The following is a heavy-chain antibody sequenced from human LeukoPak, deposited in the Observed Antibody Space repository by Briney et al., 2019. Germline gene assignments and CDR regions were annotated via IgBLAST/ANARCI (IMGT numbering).Heavy chain of an antibody. J-gene: IGHJ3*02. CDR2: IASDSSSK. V-gene: IGHV3-30*18. D-gene: IGHD2-8*01. Sequence: GGSLRLSCAASGFTFSSYAMSWVRQAPGKGLEWVAVIASDSSSKYYADSGKGRFTISRDNPENTLYLQMNSLRVEDTAVYYCAKETRRRSMNHSFDIWGQGTMVTVSS. CDR1: GFTFSSYA. CDR3: AKETRRRSMNHSFDI.